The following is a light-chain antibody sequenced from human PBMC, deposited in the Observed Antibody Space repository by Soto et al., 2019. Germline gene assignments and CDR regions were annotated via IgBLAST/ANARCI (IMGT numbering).Light chain of an antibody. V-gene: IGKV3-20*01. Sequence: IVLTQAPGTPSLSPRERVTVSCRASQTVTNDYLAWYQQKPGQAPRLLIYGASSRPTGIPDRFSGSGSGTDFTLTISRLEPEDFAVYYCRQYGSSSTFGQGTRLEIK. CDR1: QTVTNDY. CDR2: GAS. CDR3: RQYGSSST. J-gene: IGKJ5*01.